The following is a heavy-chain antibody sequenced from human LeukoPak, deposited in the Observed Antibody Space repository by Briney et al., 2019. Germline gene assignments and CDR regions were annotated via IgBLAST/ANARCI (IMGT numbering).Heavy chain of an antibody. CDR1: GFGFSNYG. Sequence: AGGSLRLSCEASGFGFSNYGMHWVRQAPGKGLEWVAFIRYDGSNKNYADSVKGRFTISRDNSKKTLYLEMNSLRAEDTAVYYCAKVRAATTFLVDYWGQGTLVTVSS. D-gene: IGHD1/OR15-1a*01. CDR3: AKVRAATTFLVDY. V-gene: IGHV3-30*02. J-gene: IGHJ4*02. CDR2: IRYDGSNK.